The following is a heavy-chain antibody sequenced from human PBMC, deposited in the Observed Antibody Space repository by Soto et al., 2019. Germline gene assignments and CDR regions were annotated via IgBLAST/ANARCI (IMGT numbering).Heavy chain of an antibody. J-gene: IGHJ4*02. CDR3: AHNASPYYDRSAFDY. CDR1: GFSLSTSGVG. D-gene: IGHD3-22*01. CDR2: IYWDDDK. V-gene: IGHV2-5*02. Sequence: QITLKESGPTLVKPTQTLTLTCTFSGFSLSTSGVGVGWIRQPPGKALEWLALIYWDDDKRYSPSLKSRLTITKDTSKNQVVLTMTNIDPVDTATYYCAHNASPYYDRSAFDYWGQGTLVTVSS.